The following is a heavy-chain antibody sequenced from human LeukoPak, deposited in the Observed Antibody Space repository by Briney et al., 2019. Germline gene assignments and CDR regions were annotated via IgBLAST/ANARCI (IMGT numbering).Heavy chain of an antibody. V-gene: IGHV3-23*01. CDR3: AKGTGSSTSCYDY. J-gene: IGHJ4*02. Sequence: GGSLRLSCTASGFTFSTYAMSWVRQAPGKGLEWVSGITGSGGSTYYAGSVKGRFTISRDNSKNTLYLQINSLRAEDTAVYYCAKGTGSSTSCYDYWGQGALVTVSS. CDR1: GFTFSTYA. CDR2: ITGSGGST. D-gene: IGHD2-2*01.